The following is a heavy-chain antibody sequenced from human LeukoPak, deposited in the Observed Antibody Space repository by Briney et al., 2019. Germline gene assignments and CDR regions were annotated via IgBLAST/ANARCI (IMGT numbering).Heavy chain of an antibody. D-gene: IGHD3-10*01. CDR3: AKSYTYGWASYYNHYDY. CDR2: IIPILGIA. Sequence: SVKVSCKASGGTFSSYTISWVRQAPGQGLEWMGRIIPILGIANYAQKFQGRVTITADKSTSTAYMELNSLRAEDTAVYYCAKSYTYGWASYYNHYDYWGQGTLVTVSS. CDR1: GGTFSSYT. J-gene: IGHJ4*02. V-gene: IGHV1-69*02.